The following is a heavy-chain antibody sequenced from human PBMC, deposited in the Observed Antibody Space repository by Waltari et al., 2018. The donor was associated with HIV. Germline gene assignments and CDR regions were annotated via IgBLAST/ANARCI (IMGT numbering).Heavy chain of an antibody. J-gene: IGHJ5*02. CDR1: GFSLSTNGVG. CDR3: AHTLKYSSVWPGFDP. V-gene: IGHV2-5*02. CDR2: IYWDDDK. D-gene: IGHD6-25*01. Sequence: QITLKESGPTLVKPTQTLTLTCTLSGFSLSTNGVGVGWIRQPPGKALEWLALIYWDDDKRYSPSLKSRLTITKDTSKNQVVLTMTNMDPVDTATYYCAHTLKYSSVWPGFDPWGQGSLVIVSS.